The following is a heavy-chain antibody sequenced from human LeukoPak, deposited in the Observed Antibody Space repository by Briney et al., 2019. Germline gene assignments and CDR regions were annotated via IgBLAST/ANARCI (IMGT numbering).Heavy chain of an antibody. Sequence: GGSLRLSCAASGFTFSSNYMSWVRQAPGKGLEWVSVIYSGGSTYYADSVKGRITISRDNSKNTLYLQMNSLRAEDTAVYYCAREKPHYYGSGSYFDYWGQGTLVTVSS. D-gene: IGHD3-10*01. CDR1: GFTFSSNY. CDR3: AREKPHYYGSGSYFDY. CDR2: IYSGGST. J-gene: IGHJ4*02. V-gene: IGHV3-53*01.